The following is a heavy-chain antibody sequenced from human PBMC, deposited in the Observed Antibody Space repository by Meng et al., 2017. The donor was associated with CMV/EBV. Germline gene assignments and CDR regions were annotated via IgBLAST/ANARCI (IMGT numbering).Heavy chain of an antibody. CDR3: ARFMSSSWDNYFDY. J-gene: IGHJ4*02. V-gene: IGHV1-2*02. Sequence: LVTLGVAVKEPGDDVKVSCKSSGYTLTGYYMHWVRHAPGQGLEWMGLINPKSGGTNYAQKFQGRLTITSDKSISTAYMELSRLRSNDKAVYYCARFMSSSWDNYFDYWGQGTLVTVSS. CDR1: GYTLTGYY. CDR2: INPKSGGT. D-gene: IGHD6-13*01.